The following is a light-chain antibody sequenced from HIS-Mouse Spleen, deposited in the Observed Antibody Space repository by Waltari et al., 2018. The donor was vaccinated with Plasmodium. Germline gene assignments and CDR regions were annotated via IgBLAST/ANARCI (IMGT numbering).Light chain of an antibody. CDR1: SSNIGSNY. CDR2: RTN. CDR3: AAWDDSLSGWV. V-gene: IGLV1-47*01. Sequence: QSVLPQPPSASGTPGQRVTISCSGSSSNIGSNYVYWYQQLPGTAPTRLIYRTNQRPSGVPDRFSGSKSGTSASLAISGLRSEDEADYYCAAWDDSLSGWVFGGGTKLTVL. J-gene: IGLJ3*02.